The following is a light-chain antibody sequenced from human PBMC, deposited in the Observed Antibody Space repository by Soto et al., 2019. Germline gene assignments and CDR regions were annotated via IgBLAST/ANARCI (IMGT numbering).Light chain of an antibody. CDR2: EVS. V-gene: IGLV2-14*01. CDR3: SSYTTSNTLV. Sequence: QSVLTQPASVSGSPGQSITISCTGTSSDVGAYTYVSWYQQHPGKAPKLMILEVSDRPSGVSNRFSGSKSGNTASLTISGLQAEDEADYFCSSYTTSNTLVFGGGTKLTVL. CDR1: SSDVGAYTY. J-gene: IGLJ2*01.